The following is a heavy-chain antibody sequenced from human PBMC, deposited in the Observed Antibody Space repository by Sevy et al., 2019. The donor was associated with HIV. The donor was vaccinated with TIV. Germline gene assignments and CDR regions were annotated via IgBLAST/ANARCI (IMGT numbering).Heavy chain of an antibody. D-gene: IGHD2-8*01. CDR2: ISYDGTYK. CDR1: GFSFSHYA. Sequence: GGSLRLSCAVSGFSFSHYAFHWVRQAPGKGLEWVSLISYDGTYKYYAASVKGRFTISKDNSKNTLYLQMNSLRGNDTAVYYCARVAVSYCTNDCYHRFDYWGPGALVTVS. CDR3: ARVAVSYCTNDCYHRFDY. J-gene: IGHJ4*02. V-gene: IGHV3-30-3*01.